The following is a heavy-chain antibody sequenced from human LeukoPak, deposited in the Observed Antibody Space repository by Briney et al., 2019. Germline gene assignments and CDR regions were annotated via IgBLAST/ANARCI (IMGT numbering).Heavy chain of an antibody. V-gene: IGHV1-46*02. J-gene: IGHJ6*02. Sequence: ASVKVSCKASGYTLNTDYFHWVRQAPGQGLEWMGIIKSRGGSTTYAQKFQGRVTMTTDTSTSTVYMDLSSLTYEDTAVYYCARDRESSGFFSYYYGMDAWGQGTTVTVSS. CDR2: IKSRGGST. CDR3: ARDRESSGFFSYYYGMDA. D-gene: IGHD6-19*01. CDR1: GYTLNTDY.